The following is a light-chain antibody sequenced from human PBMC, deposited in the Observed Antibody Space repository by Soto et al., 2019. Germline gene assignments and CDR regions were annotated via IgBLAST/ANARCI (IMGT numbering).Light chain of an antibody. CDR2: DAS. V-gene: IGKV1-33*01. CDR3: QQYDNRPPT. Sequence: DIQMTQSPSSLSASVGDRVTITCQASQDISNYLNWYQQKPGKAPKLLIYDASNLETGVLSRFSGSGSGTDFTFTISSLQPEDIATYYCQQYDNRPPTFGGGTKVEIK. CDR1: QDISNY. J-gene: IGKJ4*01.